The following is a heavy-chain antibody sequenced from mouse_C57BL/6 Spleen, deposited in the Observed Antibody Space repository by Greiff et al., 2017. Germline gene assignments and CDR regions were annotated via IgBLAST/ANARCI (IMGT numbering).Heavy chain of an antibody. CDR1: GFTFSDYY. V-gene: IGHV5-16*01. CDR3: ARGSNYRSFAY. J-gene: IGHJ3*01. Sequence: EVQLVESEGGLVQPGSSMKLSCTASGFTFSDYYMAWVRQVPEKGLEWVANINYDGSSTYYLDSLKSRFIISRDNAKNILYLQMSSLKSEDTATYYCARGSNYRSFAYWGQGTLVTVSA. CDR2: INYDGSST. D-gene: IGHD2-5*01.